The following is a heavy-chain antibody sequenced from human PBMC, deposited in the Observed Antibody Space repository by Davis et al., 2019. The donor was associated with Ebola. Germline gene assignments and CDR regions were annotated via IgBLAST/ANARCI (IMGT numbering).Heavy chain of an antibody. D-gene: IGHD6-19*01. CDR2: ISWNSGSI. V-gene: IGHV3-9*01. Sequence: SLKISCEASGFTFDDYAMHWVRQAPGKGLEWVSGISWNSGSIGYADSVKGRFTISRDNAKNSLYLQMNSLRAEDTAVYYCARVSISGCPDYWGQGTLVTVSS. CDR1: GFTFDDYA. CDR3: ARVSISGCPDY. J-gene: IGHJ4*02.